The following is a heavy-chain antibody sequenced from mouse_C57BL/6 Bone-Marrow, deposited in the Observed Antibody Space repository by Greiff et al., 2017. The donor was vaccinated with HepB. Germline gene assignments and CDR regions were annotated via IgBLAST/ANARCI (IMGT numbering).Heavy chain of an antibody. D-gene: IGHD1-1*01. CDR2: IYPGSGST. CDR3: ARNYYDSSYVTFYAMDY. V-gene: IGHV1-55*01. J-gene: IGHJ4*01. CDR1: GYTFTSYW. Sequence: QVQLQQPGAELVKPGASVKMSCKASGYTFTSYWITWVKQRPGQGLEWIGDIYPGSGSTNYNEKFKSKATLTVDTSSSTAYMQLSSLTSEDSAVYYCARNYYDSSYVTFYAMDYWGQGTSVTVSS.